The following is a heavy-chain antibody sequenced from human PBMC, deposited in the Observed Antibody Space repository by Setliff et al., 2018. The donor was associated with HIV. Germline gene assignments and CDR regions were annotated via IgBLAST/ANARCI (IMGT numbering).Heavy chain of an antibody. CDR3: AKGVAGSQYYYYYMDV. CDR2: ITHSGST. Sequence: ETLSLTCAVYGGSFSGYYWTWIRQPPGKGLEWIGEITHSGSTNYNPSLETRVTISVDTSKNQLSLKLSSVTAADTAVYYCAKGVAGSQYYYYYMDVWGKGTTVTVSS. V-gene: IGHV4-34*01. D-gene: IGHD6-19*01. CDR1: GGSFSGYY. J-gene: IGHJ6*03.